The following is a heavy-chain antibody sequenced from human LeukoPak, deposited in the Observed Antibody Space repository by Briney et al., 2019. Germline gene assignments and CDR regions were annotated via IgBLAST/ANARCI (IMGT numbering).Heavy chain of an antibody. V-gene: IGHV1-2*02. CDR3: AREVVEQLPTGYYYYGMDV. J-gene: IGHJ6*02. Sequence: ASVKVSCKASGYTFTGYYMHWVRPAPGQGLEWIGWINPNSGGTNYAEKFQGRVTMTRDTSISTAYMELSRLRSDDTAVHYCAREVVEQLPTGYYYYGMDVWGQGTTVTVSS. CDR2: INPNSGGT. D-gene: IGHD6-13*01. CDR1: GYTFTGYY.